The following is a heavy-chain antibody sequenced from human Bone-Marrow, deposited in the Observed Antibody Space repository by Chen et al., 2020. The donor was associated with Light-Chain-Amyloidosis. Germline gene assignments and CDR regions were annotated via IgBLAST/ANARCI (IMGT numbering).Heavy chain of an antibody. V-gene: IGHV5-51*01. D-gene: IGHD5-12*01. CDR1: GYTFPNYW. CDR3: ARRRDGYNFDY. CDR2: IYPDDSDA. J-gene: IGHJ4*02. Sequence: EVQLEQSGPEVKKPGESMKISCKGSGYTFPNYWIGWVRQMPGTGLEWMGVIYPDDSDARYSPSFEGQFTISADKSITTAYLQWRSLKASDTAMYYCARRRDGYNFDYWGQGTLVTVSS.